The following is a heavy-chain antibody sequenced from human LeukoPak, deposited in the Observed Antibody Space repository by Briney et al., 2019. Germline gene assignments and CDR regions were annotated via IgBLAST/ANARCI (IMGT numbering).Heavy chain of an antibody. CDR1: GGSFSGYY. CDR2: ISSSSSTI. J-gene: IGHJ5*02. CDR3: AREHYGSGSYINPPVWFDP. V-gene: IGHV3-48*01. Sequence: QSSETLSLTCAVYGGSFSGYYWNWVRQAPGKGLEWVSYISSSSSTIYYADSVKGRFTISRDNAKNSLYLQMNSLRAEDTAVYYCAREHYGSGSYINPPVWFDPWGQGTLVTVSS. D-gene: IGHD3-10*01.